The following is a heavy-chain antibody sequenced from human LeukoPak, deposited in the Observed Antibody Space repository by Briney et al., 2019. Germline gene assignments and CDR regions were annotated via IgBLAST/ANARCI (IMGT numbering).Heavy chain of an antibody. D-gene: IGHD4-17*01. Sequence: SETLSLTCAVYGGSFSGYYWSWIRQPPGKGLEWIGEINHSESTNYNPSLKSRVTISVDTSKNQFSLKLSSVTAADTAVYYCARGKVGYGDYVMDYWGQGTLVTVSS. CDR1: GGSFSGYY. V-gene: IGHV4-34*01. J-gene: IGHJ4*02. CDR2: INHSEST. CDR3: ARGKVGYGDYVMDY.